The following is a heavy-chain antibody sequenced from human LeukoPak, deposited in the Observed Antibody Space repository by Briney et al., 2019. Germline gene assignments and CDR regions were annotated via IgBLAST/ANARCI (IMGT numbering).Heavy chain of an antibody. J-gene: IGHJ3*02. CDR3: ATPYYDSSGWAFDI. CDR1: GYTFTSYG. Sequence: ASVKVSCKASGYTFTSYGISWVRQAPGQGLEWMGWISAYNGNTNYAQKLQGRVTMTTDTSTSTAYMELSSLRSEDTAVYYRATPYYDSSGWAFDIWGQGTMVTVSS. CDR2: ISAYNGNT. V-gene: IGHV1-18*01. D-gene: IGHD3-22*01.